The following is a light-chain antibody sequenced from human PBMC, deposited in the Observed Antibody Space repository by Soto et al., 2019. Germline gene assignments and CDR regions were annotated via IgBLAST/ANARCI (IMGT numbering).Light chain of an antibody. Sequence: DLQMTQSPSSLSASVGDRVTITCRASQSISTFLNWYQQKPGKAPNLLIYTASTLHGGVPSRFSGSGSGTDFTLTISSLQPEDFATYYCQQSFTAPCTFGQGTRVEIK. J-gene: IGKJ1*01. CDR2: TAS. V-gene: IGKV1-39*01. CDR3: QQSFTAPCT. CDR1: QSISTF.